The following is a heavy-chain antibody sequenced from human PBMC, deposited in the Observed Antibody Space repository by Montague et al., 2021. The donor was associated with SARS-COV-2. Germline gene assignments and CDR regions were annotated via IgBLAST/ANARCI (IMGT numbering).Heavy chain of an antibody. CDR2: IYYSGST. J-gene: IGHJ6*02. CDR3: ARVGRQQLVRLSGMDV. D-gene: IGHD6-13*01. Sequence: SETLSLTCTVSGGSISSYYWSWIRQPPGTGLEWIGYIYYSGSTNXNPSLKSRVTISVDTSKNQFSLKLSSVTAADTAVYYCARVGRQQLVRLSGMDVWGQGTTVTVSS. V-gene: IGHV4-59*12. CDR1: GGSISSYY.